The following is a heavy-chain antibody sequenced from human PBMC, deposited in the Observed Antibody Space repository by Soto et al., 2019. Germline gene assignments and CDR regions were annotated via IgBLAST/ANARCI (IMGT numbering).Heavy chain of an antibody. Sequence: SETLSLTCSVSGASISSSSQYWGWIRQPPGKGLEWIGSIHYSGTSYYNPSLKSRVTIFVDTSKNQLSLKLSSVTAADTAVYYCARHWIAGSSIPWGQGTLVTVSS. V-gene: IGHV4-39*01. CDR1: GASISSSSQY. CDR2: IHYSGTS. J-gene: IGHJ5*02. CDR3: ARHWIAGSSIP. D-gene: IGHD2-21*01.